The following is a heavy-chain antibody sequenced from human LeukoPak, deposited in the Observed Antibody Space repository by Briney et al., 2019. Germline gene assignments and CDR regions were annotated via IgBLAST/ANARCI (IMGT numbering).Heavy chain of an antibody. J-gene: IGHJ4*02. V-gene: IGHV1-2*02. CDR2: INPNSGGT. CDR3: ARGVSSGFIYYFDY. CDR1: RYTFTGYY. Sequence: ASVKVSCKASRYTFTGYYMHWVRQAPGQGLEWMGWINPNSGGTNYAQKFQGRVTMTRDTSISTAYMELSRLRSDDTAVYYCARGVSSGFIYYFDYWGQGTLVTVSS. D-gene: IGHD3-22*01.